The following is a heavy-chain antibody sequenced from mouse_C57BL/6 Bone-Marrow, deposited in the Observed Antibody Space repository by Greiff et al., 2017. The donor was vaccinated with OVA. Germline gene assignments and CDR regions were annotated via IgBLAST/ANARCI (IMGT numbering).Heavy chain of an antibody. Sequence: EVQRVESGPELVKPGASVKISCKASGYSFTGYYMNWVKQSPEKSLEWIGEINPSTGGTTYNQKFKAKATLTVDKSSSTAYMQLKSLTSEDSAVYYCAYSKEFAYWGQGTLVTVSA. V-gene: IGHV1-42*01. CDR2: INPSTGGT. CDR1: GYSFTGYY. J-gene: IGHJ3*01. CDR3: AYSKEFAY. D-gene: IGHD2-5*01.